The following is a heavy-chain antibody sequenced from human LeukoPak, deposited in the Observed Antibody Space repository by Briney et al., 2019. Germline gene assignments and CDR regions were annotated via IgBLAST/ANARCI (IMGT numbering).Heavy chain of an antibody. CDR2: IYPGDSDT. V-gene: IGHV5-51*01. J-gene: IGHJ4*02. CDR3: ARRDFCSSTSCSPIEFDY. Sequence: GESLKISCKGSGYSFTSYWIGWVRHMPGKGLEWMGNIYPGDSDTRYSPSFQGQVTISADKSISTAYLQWSSLKASDTAMYYCARRDFCSSTSCSPIEFDYWGQGTLVTVSS. D-gene: IGHD2-2*01. CDR1: GYSFTSYW.